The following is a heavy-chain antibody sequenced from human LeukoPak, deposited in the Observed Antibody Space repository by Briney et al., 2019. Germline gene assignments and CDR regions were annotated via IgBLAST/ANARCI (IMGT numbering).Heavy chain of an antibody. CDR2: INQDGSEK. V-gene: IGHV3-7*01. CDR3: VAMAFDY. D-gene: IGHD2-8*01. J-gene: IGHJ4*02. Sequence: PGESLRLSCAASGFTFSSYWMNWVRQARGKGLEWVANINQDGSEKYYVDSVKGRFTISRDNAKNSVYLQMNSLRAEDTAVYYCVAMAFDYWGQGTLVTVSS. CDR1: GFTFSSYW.